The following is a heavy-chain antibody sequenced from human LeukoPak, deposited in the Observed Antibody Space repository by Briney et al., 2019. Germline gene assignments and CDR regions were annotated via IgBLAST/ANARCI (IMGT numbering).Heavy chain of an antibody. Sequence: PGGSLRLSCAASGFTFSSYGMHWVRQAPGKGLEWVAFIRYDGSNKYYADSVKGRFTISRDNSKNTLYLQMNSQRAEDTAVYYCANPQRWSDAFDIWGQGTMVTVSS. J-gene: IGHJ3*02. CDR3: ANPQRWSDAFDI. D-gene: IGHD4-23*01. CDR2: IRYDGSNK. V-gene: IGHV3-30*02. CDR1: GFTFSSYG.